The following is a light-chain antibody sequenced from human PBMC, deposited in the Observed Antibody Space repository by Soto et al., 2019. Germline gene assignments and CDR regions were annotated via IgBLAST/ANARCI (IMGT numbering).Light chain of an antibody. CDR3: QPYNNWPLT. V-gene: IGKV3D-15*01. J-gene: IGKJ4*01. Sequence: EIVMTQSPATLSVSPGDRATLSCRASQSVSSSYLAWYQQKPGQAPRLLIYGASSRATGIPDRFSGSRSGAEFTLTINSLQSEDFAVYYCQPYNNWPLTFGGGTKVDIK. CDR2: GAS. CDR1: QSVSSSY.